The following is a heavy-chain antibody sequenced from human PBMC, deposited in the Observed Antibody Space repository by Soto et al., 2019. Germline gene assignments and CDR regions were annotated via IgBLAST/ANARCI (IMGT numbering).Heavy chain of an antibody. J-gene: IGHJ6*02. CDR3: ARSFENAPHYGMDV. CDR1: GYTFTGYY. V-gene: IGHV1-2*04. Sequence: ASVKVSCKASGYTFTGYYMHWVRQAPGQGLEWMGWINPNSGGTNYAQKFQGWVTMTRDTSISTAYMELSRLRSDDTAVYYCARSFENAPHYGMDVWGQGTTVTVSS. CDR2: INPNSGGT.